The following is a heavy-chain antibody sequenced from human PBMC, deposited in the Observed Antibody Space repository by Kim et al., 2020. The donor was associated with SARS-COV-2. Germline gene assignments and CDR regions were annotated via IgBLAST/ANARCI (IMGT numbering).Heavy chain of an antibody. V-gene: IGHV3-15*01. CDR2: IKSKTDGGTT. Sequence: GGSLRLSCAASGFTFSNAWMSWVRQAPGKGLEWVGRIKSKTDGGTTDYAAPVKGRFTISRDDSKNTLYLQMNSPKTEDTAVYYCTHQSVLRYFDWSYYYYGMDVWGQGTTVTVSS. J-gene: IGHJ6*02. CDR1: GFTFSNAW. CDR3: THQSVLRYFDWSYYYYGMDV. D-gene: IGHD3-9*01.